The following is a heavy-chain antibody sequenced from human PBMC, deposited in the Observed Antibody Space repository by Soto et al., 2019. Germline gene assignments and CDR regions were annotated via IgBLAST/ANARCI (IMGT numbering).Heavy chain of an antibody. CDR3: ARVSSGHDY. CDR1: GFTFSSYW. D-gene: IGHD6-19*01. CDR2: INGGGSST. J-gene: IGHJ4*02. V-gene: IGHV3-74*01. Sequence: GGSLRLSCAASGFTFSSYWMHWVRQAPGKGLVWVSRINGGGSSTNYADSVKGRFTISRDSAKNSLYLQMNSLRDEDTAVYYCARVSSGHDYWGQGTLVTVSS.